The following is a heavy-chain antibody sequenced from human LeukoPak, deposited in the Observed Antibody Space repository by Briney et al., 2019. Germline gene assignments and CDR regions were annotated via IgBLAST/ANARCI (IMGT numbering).Heavy chain of an antibody. Sequence: GASVKVSCKASGGTFSSYAISWVRQAPGQGLEWMGGIIPIFGTANYAQKFQGRVTITADESTSTAYMELSSLRSEDTAVYYCARVSRWFGDFDYWGRGTLVTVSS. D-gene: IGHD3-10*01. CDR1: GGTFSSYA. V-gene: IGHV1-69*13. J-gene: IGHJ4*02. CDR3: ARVSRWFGDFDY. CDR2: IIPIFGTA.